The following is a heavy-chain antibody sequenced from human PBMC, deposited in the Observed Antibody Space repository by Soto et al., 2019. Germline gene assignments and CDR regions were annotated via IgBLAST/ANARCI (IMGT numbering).Heavy chain of an antibody. Sequence: QITLKESGPTLVKPTQTLTLTCTFSGFSLSTSEVGVGWIRQPPGKALEWLAVIYWDDDERYSPSLKYRLTITTDSSKNQVIITMTNMDPVDTATYYCAHRWYCSGGSCFDYWGQGTLVTVSS. CDR2: IYWDDDE. CDR1: GFSLSTSEVG. CDR3: AHRWYCSGGSCFDY. D-gene: IGHD2-15*01. V-gene: IGHV2-5*02. J-gene: IGHJ4*02.